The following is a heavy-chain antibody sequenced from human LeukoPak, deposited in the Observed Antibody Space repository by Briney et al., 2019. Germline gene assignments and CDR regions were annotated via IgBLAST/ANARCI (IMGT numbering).Heavy chain of an antibody. CDR2: ISGSGGST. CDR1: GFTFSSYV. D-gene: IGHD6-19*01. CDR3: AKEGSMAGLFFDY. V-gene: IGHV3-23*01. Sequence: GGSLRPSCAASGFTFSSYVMSWVRQAPGKGLEWVSAISGSGGSTYYADSVKGRFTISRDNSKNTLYPQMNSLRAEDTAVYYCAKEGSMAGLFFDYWGQGTLVTVSS. J-gene: IGHJ4*02.